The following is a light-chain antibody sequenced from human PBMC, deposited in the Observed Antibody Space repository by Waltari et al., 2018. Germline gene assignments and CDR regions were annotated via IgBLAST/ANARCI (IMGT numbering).Light chain of an antibody. Sequence: QLVLTQSPSASASLGASFTLTCTLRSGHSSNVIAWHQQQPGMGPRYVMKANSDGSHSTGDEIPDRFSGSSSGAERYLAISSLQSEDGTDCYCQTGGHGSWVFGGATKLTVL. CDR1: SGHSSNV. CDR3: QTGGHGSWV. J-gene: IGLJ3*02. CDR2: ANSDGSH. V-gene: IGLV4-69*01.